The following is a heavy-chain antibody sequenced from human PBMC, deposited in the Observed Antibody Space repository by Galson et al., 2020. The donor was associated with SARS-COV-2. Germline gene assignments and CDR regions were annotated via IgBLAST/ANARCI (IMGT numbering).Heavy chain of an antibody. J-gene: IGHJ5*02. CDR2: IYWDDDK. V-gene: IGHV2-5*02. CDR3: AHRPPGRAARLFDP. Sequence: SGPTLVKPTQTLTLTCTFSGFSLSTSGVGVGWIRQPPGKALEWLALIYWDDDKRYSPSLKSRLTITKDTSKNQVVLTMTNMDPVDTATYYCAHRPPGRAARLFDPWGHGTLVTVSS. CDR1: GFSLSTSGVG. D-gene: IGHD6-6*01.